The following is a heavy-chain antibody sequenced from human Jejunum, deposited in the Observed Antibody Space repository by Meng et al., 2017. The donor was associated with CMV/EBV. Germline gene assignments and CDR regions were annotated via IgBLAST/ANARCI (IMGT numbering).Heavy chain of an antibody. Sequence: SVSCKASGYTFTSYPINWVRQAPGQGLEWLGWINTPTGDPTYARGLTGRFVISLDTSVRTSFLQINSLEADDTAVYYCARRGPSGSYDSWGQGSLVTVSS. CDR2: INTPTGDP. CDR1: GYTFTSYP. D-gene: IGHD1-26*01. V-gene: IGHV7-4-1*02. J-gene: IGHJ5*01. CDR3: ARRGPSGSYDS.